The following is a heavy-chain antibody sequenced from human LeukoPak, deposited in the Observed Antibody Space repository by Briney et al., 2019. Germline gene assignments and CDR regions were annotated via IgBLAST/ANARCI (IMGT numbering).Heavy chain of an antibody. CDR2: IYYSGST. Sequence: SETLSLTCTVSGGSITSSCCYWGWIRQPPGKGLEWIGSIYYSGSTYYNPSLKSRVTISVDASKNQFSLKLSSVTAADTAVYYCARDRTYGTDYWGQGTLVTVSS. CDR1: GGSITSSCCY. D-gene: IGHD3-10*01. V-gene: IGHV4-39*07. CDR3: ARDRTYGTDY. J-gene: IGHJ4*02.